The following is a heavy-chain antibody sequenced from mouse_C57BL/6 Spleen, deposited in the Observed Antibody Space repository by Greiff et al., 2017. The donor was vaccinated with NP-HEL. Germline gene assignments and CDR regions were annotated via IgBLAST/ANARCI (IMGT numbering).Heavy chain of an antibody. D-gene: IGHD3-2*01. V-gene: IGHV1-5*01. CDR1: GYTFTSYW. CDR3: TRCQTFAPTWFAY. Sequence: EVQLQQSGTVLARPGASVKMSCKTSGYTFTSYWMHWVKQRPGQGLEWIGAIYPGNSDTSYNQKFKGKAKLTAVTSASTAYMELSSLTNEDSAVYYCTRCQTFAPTWFAYWGQGTLVTVSA. J-gene: IGHJ3*01. CDR2: IYPGNSDT.